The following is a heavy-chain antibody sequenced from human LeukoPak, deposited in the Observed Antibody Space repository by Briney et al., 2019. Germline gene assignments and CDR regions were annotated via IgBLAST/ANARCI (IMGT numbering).Heavy chain of an antibody. V-gene: IGHV1-18*01. D-gene: IGHD2-2*01. CDR3: ARDPRYCSSTSCPRGAFDI. J-gene: IGHJ3*02. CDR2: ISAYNGNT. Sequence: ASVKVSCKASGYTFTNYGISWVRQAPGQGLEWMGCISAYNGNTNYAQKLQGRVTMTTDTSTSTAYMELRSLRSDDTAVYYCARDPRYCSSTSCPRGAFDIWGQGTMVTVSS. CDR1: GYTFTNYG.